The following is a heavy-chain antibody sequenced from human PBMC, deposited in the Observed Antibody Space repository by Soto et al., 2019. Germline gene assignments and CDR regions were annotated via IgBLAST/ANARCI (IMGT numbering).Heavy chain of an antibody. CDR3: ARDRSTYGGGGTGEVKENWFDP. CDR2: AYYSGST. J-gene: IGHJ5*02. CDR1: GGSISHYY. Sequence: XATLSLTCSVSGGSISHYYWSWIRQSPGKGLEWIGYAYYSGSTDYNPSLKSRVTMAVDTSKNQVSLKLNSVTTADTAVYYCARDRSTYGGGGTGEVKENWFDPWGPGTLVTVSS. V-gene: IGHV4-59*01. D-gene: IGHD2-8*01.